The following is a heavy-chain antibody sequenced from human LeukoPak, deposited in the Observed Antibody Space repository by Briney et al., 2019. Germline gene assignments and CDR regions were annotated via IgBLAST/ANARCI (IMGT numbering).Heavy chain of an antibody. CDR3: ARSVTNAKYYYDSSGYLGFIGY. CDR1: GYTFTSYY. Sequence: ASVKVSCKASGYTFTSYYKHWVRQAPGQGLEWMGIINPSGGSTSYAQKFQGRVTMTRDTSTSTVYMELSSLRSEDTAVYYCARSVTNAKYYYDSSGYLGFIGYWGQGTLVTVSS. D-gene: IGHD3-22*01. J-gene: IGHJ4*02. CDR2: INPSGGST. V-gene: IGHV1-46*01.